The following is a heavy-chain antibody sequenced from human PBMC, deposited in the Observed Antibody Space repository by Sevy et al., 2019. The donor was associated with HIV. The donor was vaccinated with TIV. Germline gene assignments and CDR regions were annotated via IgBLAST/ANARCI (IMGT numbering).Heavy chain of an antibody. V-gene: IGHV1-18*01. CDR1: GYTFTSYG. CDR3: SRGSGVVADDAFDI. CDR2: ISAYNGNT. J-gene: IGHJ3*02. D-gene: IGHD3-22*01. Sequence: ASVKVSCKASGYTFTSYGISWVRQAPGQGLEWMGWISAYNGNTNYAQKLQGRVTMTTDTSTSTAYMELRSLRSDDTAVYYWSRGSGVVADDAFDIWGQGTMVTVSS.